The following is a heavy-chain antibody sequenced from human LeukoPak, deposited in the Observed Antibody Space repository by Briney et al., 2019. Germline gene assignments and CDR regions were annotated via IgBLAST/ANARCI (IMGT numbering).Heavy chain of an antibody. CDR3: ARGLSPAAAGVNY. CDR2: INSDGSST. CDR1: GFSFSSYG. D-gene: IGHD6-13*01. J-gene: IGHJ4*02. Sequence: PGGSLRLSCAASGFSFSSYGMSWVRQAPGKGLVWVSRINSDGSSTSYADSVKGRFTISRDNAKNTLYLQMNSLRAEDTAVYYCARGLSPAAAGVNYWGQGTLVTVSS. V-gene: IGHV3-74*01.